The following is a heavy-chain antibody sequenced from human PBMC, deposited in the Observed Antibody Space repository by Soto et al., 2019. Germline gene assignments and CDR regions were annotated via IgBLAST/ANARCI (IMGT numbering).Heavy chain of an antibody. D-gene: IGHD3-9*01. CDR1: DDSISSGGYY. V-gene: IGHV4-31*03. Sequence: QVQLQESGPGLVKPSQTLSLTCTVSDDSISSGGYYWSWFRQHPGKGLEWIGYIYGTGNMYYKSSPKNRITNSVDTSNNHFSLKLTSVTAADTADYYCARGTDTWFFALWGRGTLVTVSS. CDR2: IYGTGNM. J-gene: IGHJ2*01. CDR3: ARGTDTWFFAL.